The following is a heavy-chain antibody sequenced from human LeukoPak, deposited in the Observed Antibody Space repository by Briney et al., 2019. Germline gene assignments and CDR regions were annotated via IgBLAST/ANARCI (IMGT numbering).Heavy chain of an antibody. CDR2: ISYDGSNK. CDR1: GFTFSSYA. CDR3: AREDSSGYSHGYFDY. Sequence: GGSLRLSCAASGFTFSSYAMHWVRQAPGKGLEWVAVISYDGSNKYYADSVKGRFTISRGNSKNTLYLQMNSLRAEDTAVYYCAREDSSGYSHGYFDYWGQGTLVTVSS. D-gene: IGHD3-22*01. J-gene: IGHJ4*02. V-gene: IGHV3-30-3*01.